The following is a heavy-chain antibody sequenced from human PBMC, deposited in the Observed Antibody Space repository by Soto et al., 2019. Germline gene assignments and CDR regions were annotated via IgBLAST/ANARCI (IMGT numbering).Heavy chain of an antibody. D-gene: IGHD5-12*01. Sequence: SVKVSCKASGGTFSSYAISWVRQAPGQGLEWMGGIIPIFGTANYAQKFQGRVTITADESTSTAYMELSSLRSEDTAVYYCAREGDGYNLAYYYYYGMDVWGQGTTVTVSS. CDR1: GGTFSSYA. CDR3: AREGDGYNLAYYYYYGMDV. V-gene: IGHV1-69*13. J-gene: IGHJ6*02. CDR2: IIPIFGTA.